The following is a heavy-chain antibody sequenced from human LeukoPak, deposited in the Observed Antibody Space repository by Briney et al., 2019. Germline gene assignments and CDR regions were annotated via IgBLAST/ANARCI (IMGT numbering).Heavy chain of an antibody. Sequence: TSETLSLTCAVYGASFSGYYWSWIRQPPGKGLEWIGEINHSGSTNYNPSLKSRVTISVDTSKNQFSLKLSSVTAADTAVYYCARVLWSCSRYSFGYYFDYWGQGTLVTVSS. V-gene: IGHV4-34*01. CDR2: INHSGST. CDR1: GASFSGYY. CDR3: ARVLWSCSRYSFGYYFDY. D-gene: IGHD6-13*01. J-gene: IGHJ4*02.